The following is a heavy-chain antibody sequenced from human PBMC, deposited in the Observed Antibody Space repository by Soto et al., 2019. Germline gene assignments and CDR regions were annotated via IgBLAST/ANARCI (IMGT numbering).Heavy chain of an antibody. CDR2: LDQSGGT. J-gene: IGHJ6*02. V-gene: IGHV4-34*01. D-gene: IGHD3-16*01. CDR3: AREDSYGWSGESLDV. CDR1: GDSLRGQS. Sequence: QVQLQQWGAGLLKASETLSLTCAVVGDSLRGQSWNWIRQSPGKGLEWIGELDQSGGTNYNPSLKSRAIISDDPTKTQFSLTLTSVTAADTAVYYCAREDSYGWSGESLDVWGQGTTVPVSS.